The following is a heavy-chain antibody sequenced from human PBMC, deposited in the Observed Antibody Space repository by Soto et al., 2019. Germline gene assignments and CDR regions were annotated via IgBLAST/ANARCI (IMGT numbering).Heavy chain of an antibody. CDR2: TYYRAKWYN. J-gene: IGHJ4*02. D-gene: IGHD2-15*01. CDR3: ARDHPGYCSGGSCRAFDY. V-gene: IGHV6-1*01. CDR1: GDSVSSNSAA. Sequence: SQTLSLTCAISGDSVSSNSAASNWTRQSPSRGLEWLGRTYYRAKWYNDYAVSVKSRITINPDTSKNQFSLQLNSVTPEDTAVYYCARDHPGYCSGGSCRAFDYWGQGTLVTVSS.